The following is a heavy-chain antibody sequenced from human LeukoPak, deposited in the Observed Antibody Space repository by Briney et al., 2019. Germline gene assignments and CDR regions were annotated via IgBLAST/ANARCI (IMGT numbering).Heavy chain of an antibody. D-gene: IGHD5-18*01. CDR1: GSSLSELS. CDR2: FDVIDSGT. J-gene: IGHJ4*02. V-gene: IGHV1-24*01. CDR3: AAGRPYSLLDY. Sequence: ASVKVSCTVSGSSLSELSLYWVRQAPGKGPEWMGGFDVIDSGTFYAQKFQGRVTMTEDSSTDTAYMELRSLTSDDTALYYCAAGRPYSLLDYWGQGPLVTVSS.